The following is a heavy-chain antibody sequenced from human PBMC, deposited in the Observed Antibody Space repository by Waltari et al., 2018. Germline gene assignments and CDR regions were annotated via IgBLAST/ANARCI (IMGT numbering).Heavy chain of an antibody. V-gene: IGHV3-15*01. CDR3: TTVFNFYDYVWGSYPN. J-gene: IGHJ4*02. CDR1: GFTFSDAW. CDR2: IKTNTDGGTT. D-gene: IGHD3-16*02. Sequence: EVQLVESGGGLVEPGGSLRLPCAASGFTFSDAWLGWVRQAPGKGLEWVGRIKTNTDGGTTDYGAPVKGRFTISRDDSEYMLYLQMNYLKTEDTAVYYCTTVFNFYDYVWGSYPNWGQGTLVTVSS.